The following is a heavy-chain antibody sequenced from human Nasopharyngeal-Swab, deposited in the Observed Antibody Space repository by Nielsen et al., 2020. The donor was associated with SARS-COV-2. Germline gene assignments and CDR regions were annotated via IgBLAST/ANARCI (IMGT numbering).Heavy chain of an antibody. V-gene: IGHV3-20*04. Sequence: GESLKISCAASGFTFDDYGMSWVRQAPGKGLEWVSGINWNGGSTGYADSVKGRFTISRDNAKNSLYLQMNSLRAEDTAVYYCAREEAYDGGNDYSYYYYGMDVWGQGTTVTVSS. CDR1: GFTFDDYG. CDR2: INWNGGST. J-gene: IGHJ6*02. CDR3: AREEAYDGGNDYSYYYYGMDV. D-gene: IGHD2-21*02.